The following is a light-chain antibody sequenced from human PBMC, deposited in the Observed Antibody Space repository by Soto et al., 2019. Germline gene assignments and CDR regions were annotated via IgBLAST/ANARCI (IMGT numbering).Light chain of an antibody. CDR1: DSNVGAGYD. CDR2: NNN. CDR3: QSYDSSLPWV. Sequence: QSVLTQPPSVSGAPGQRVTISCTGSDSNVGAGYDVNWYRQLPGAAPRLLIYNNNHRPSGVPDRFSGSKSGTSASLAIAALQAEDEADYYCQSYDSSLPWVFGGGTKVTVL. J-gene: IGLJ3*02. V-gene: IGLV1-40*01.